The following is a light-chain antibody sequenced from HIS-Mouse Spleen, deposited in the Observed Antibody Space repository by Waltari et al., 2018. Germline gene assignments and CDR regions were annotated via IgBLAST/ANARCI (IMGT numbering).Light chain of an antibody. CDR1: QGVLYSSNNKNY. Sequence: DIVMTQSPDSLALSLGARATINCKSSQGVLYSSNNKNYLAWYQQKPGQPPKLLIYWASTRESGVPDRFSGSGSGTDFTLTISSLQAEDVAVYYCQQYYSTPYTFGQGTKLEIK. J-gene: IGKJ2*01. CDR3: QQYYSTPYT. CDR2: WAS. V-gene: IGKV4-1*01.